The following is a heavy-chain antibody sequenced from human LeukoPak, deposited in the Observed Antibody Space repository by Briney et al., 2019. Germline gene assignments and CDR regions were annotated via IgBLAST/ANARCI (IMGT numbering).Heavy chain of an antibody. CDR3: AKDWYGGGLYNWFDP. D-gene: IGHD3/OR15-3a*01. J-gene: IGHJ5*02. CDR2: IKPDGSQI. CDR1: GFTFSSYW. Sequence: GGSLRLSCAASGFTFSSYWMTWVRQAPGKGLEWVANIKPDGSQIYYVDSVKGRFTISRDNSKNTVYLQMNSLRAEDTAVYYCAKDWYGGGLYNWFDPWGQGTLVTVSS. V-gene: IGHV3-7*03.